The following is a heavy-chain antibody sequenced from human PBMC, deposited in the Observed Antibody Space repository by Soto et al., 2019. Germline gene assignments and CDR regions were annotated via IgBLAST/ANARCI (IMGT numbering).Heavy chain of an antibody. CDR3: AKVDTSGYYDVAYYFDY. CDR1: GFTCSSYG. D-gene: IGHD3-22*01. Sequence: QVQLVESGGGVVQPGRSLRLSCAASGFTCSSYGMHWVRQAPGKGLEWVAVISYDGSNKYYADSVKGRFTISRDNSKNTLYLQMNSLRAEHTAVYYCAKVDTSGYYDVAYYFDYWGQGTLVTVSS. CDR2: ISYDGSNK. V-gene: IGHV3-30*18. J-gene: IGHJ4*02.